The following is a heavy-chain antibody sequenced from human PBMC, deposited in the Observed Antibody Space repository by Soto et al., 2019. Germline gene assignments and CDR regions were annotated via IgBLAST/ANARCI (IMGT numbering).Heavy chain of an antibody. V-gene: IGHV3-9*01. CDR1: GFTFDDYA. Sequence: PXGSLRLSCAASGFTFDDYAMHWVRQAPGKGLEWVSYITWNSGYIGYADSVKGRFTISRDNANNSLYLQMNSLKPEDTAFYYCAKALYGSSSSPIDYWGQGTLVTVPS. J-gene: IGHJ4*02. CDR3: AKALYGSSSSPIDY. CDR2: ITWNSGYI. D-gene: IGHD6-13*01.